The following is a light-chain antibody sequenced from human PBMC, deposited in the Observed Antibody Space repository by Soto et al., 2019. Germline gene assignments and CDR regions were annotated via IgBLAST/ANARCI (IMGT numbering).Light chain of an antibody. Sequence: EIVLTQSPGTLSLSPGERATLSCRASQSVSSSYLAWYQQKPGQAPRLLIYDTSSSATCIPDRFSGSGSGTDFTLAISRLEPEAFAVYYCQQCGSSPSFGQGTKVELK. CDR3: QQCGSSPS. CDR2: DTS. CDR1: QSVSSSY. J-gene: IGKJ1*01. V-gene: IGKV3-20*01.